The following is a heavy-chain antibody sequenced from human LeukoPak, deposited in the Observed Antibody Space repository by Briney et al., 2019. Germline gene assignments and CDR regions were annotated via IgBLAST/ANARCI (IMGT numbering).Heavy chain of an antibody. D-gene: IGHD6-13*01. CDR1: GGTFSSYA. V-gene: IGHV1-69*01. CDR3: ARDLGAAAGFDY. CDR2: VIPIFGTA. J-gene: IGHJ4*02. Sequence: SVKVSCKASGGTFSSYAISWVRQAPGQGLEWMGGVIPIFGTANYAQKFQGRVTITADESTSTAYMELSSLRSEGTAVYYCARDLGAAAGFDYWGQGTLVTVSS.